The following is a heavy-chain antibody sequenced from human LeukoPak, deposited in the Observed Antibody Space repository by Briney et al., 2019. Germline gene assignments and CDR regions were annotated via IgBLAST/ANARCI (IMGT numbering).Heavy chain of an antibody. CDR1: GFTFSSYG. Sequence: GGSLRLSCAASGFTFSSYGMHWVRQAPGKGLEWVAFIRYDGSNKYYADSVKGRFTISRDNSKNTLYLQMSSLRAEDTAVYYCAKDYDFWSGRLDYWGQGTLVTVSS. CDR3: AKDYDFWSGRLDY. D-gene: IGHD3-3*01. J-gene: IGHJ4*02. CDR2: IRYDGSNK. V-gene: IGHV3-30*02.